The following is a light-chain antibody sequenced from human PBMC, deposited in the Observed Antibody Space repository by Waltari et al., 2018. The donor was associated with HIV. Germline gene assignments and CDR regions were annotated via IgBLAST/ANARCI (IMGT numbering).Light chain of an antibody. CDR1: SSNLGSNY. J-gene: IGLJ2*01. CDR2: RNN. Sequence: QSVLTQPPSASGTPGQRVTLSCSGSSSNLGSNYVYWYQQLPGTAPKLLIYRNNRRPSGVPDRFAGSKSGTSASLAISGLRSEDEADYYCAAWDDSLSALFGGGTKLTVL. CDR3: AAWDDSLSAL. V-gene: IGLV1-47*01.